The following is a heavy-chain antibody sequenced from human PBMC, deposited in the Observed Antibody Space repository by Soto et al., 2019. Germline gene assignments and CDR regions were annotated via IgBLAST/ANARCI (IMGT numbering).Heavy chain of an antibody. Sequence: QVQLQESGPGLVKPSETLSLTCTVSGGSISSYYWSWIRQPAGKGLVLIGRIYTSGSTNYNPSLKSRVTMSVDTSKNQGSLQLSSVTAADTAVYYCARDSPCITRVRVVDYYYYGMDVWGQGTTVTVSS. CDR2: IYTSGST. J-gene: IGHJ6*02. D-gene: IGHD3-10*01. CDR1: GGSISSYY. V-gene: IGHV4-4*07. CDR3: ARDSPCITRVRVVDYYYYGMDV.